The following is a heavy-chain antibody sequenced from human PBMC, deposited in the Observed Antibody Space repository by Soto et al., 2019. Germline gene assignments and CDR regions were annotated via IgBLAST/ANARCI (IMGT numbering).Heavy chain of an antibody. Sequence: GGSLRLSCAASGFTFSSYSMNWVRQAPGKGLEWVSYISSSSSTIYYADSVKGRFTISRDNAKNSLYLQMNSLRAEDTAVYYCARALGYSSGWHQGPDGSIWGQGTMVTVSS. CDR3: ARALGYSSGWHQGPDGSI. CDR2: ISSSSSTI. V-gene: IGHV3-48*01. D-gene: IGHD6-19*01. J-gene: IGHJ3*02. CDR1: GFTFSSYS.